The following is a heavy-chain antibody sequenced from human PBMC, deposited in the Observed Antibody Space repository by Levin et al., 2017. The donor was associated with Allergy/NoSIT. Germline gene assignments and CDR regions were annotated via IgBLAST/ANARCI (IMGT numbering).Heavy chain of an antibody. CDR1: GFTFSNYA. V-gene: IGHV3-21*01. J-gene: IGHJ4*02. CDR3: ARTPGGVVAGQL. Sequence: ETLSLTCAASGFTFSNYAMNWVRQAPGKGLEWVSSISTSSNYIYYADSVKGRFTISRDNAKNSLYLQMNSLRDEDTAVYYCARTPGGVVAGQLWGPGTLVTVSS. CDR2: ISTSSNYI. D-gene: IGHD6-19*01.